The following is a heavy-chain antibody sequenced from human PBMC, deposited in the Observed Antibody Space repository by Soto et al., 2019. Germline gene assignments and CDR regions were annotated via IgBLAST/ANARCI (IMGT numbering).Heavy chain of an antibody. J-gene: IGHJ6*02. V-gene: IGHV3-73*02. CDR3: ARQLSLGTFFYFAMDV. CDR1: GFTFSEST. CDR2: IRGDDDNYAT. Sequence: EERLVQSGGGLVQPGESLELSCIASGFTFSESTIYWVRQAPGKGLEWVGHIRGDDDNYATSYVESVKGRFTIARDDALNTASLQMSSLKAEDAAVYYCARQLSLGTFFYFAMDVWGQGAAVTVSS. D-gene: IGHD7-27*01.